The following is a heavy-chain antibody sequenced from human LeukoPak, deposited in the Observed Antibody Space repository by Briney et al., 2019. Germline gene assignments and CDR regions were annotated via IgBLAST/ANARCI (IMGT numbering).Heavy chain of an antibody. CDR3: ARLLTSSWSYPDY. CDR1: GYRFSNYW. D-gene: IGHD6-13*01. V-gene: IGHV5-51*01. CDR2: IYPGDSDT. J-gene: IGHJ4*02. Sequence: GESLKISCRGSGYRFSNYWIGWVRQMPGKGLEWMGVIYPGDSDTRYSPSFQGQVTMSADKSISTAYLQWNSLKASDTAMYYCARLLTSSWSYPDYWGQGTLVTVSS.